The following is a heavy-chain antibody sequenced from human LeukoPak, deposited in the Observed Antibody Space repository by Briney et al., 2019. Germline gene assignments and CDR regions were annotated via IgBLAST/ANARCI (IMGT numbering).Heavy chain of an antibody. CDR1: GYTFTSYG. CDR2: ISAYNGNT. CDR3: ARSPGNYYGSGSYSIDY. D-gene: IGHD3-10*01. Sequence: ASVKVSCKASGYTFTSYGISWVRQAPGQGLEWTGWISAYNGNTNYAQKLQGRVTMTTDTSTSTAYMELRSLRSDDTAVYYCARSPGNYYGSGSYSIDYWGQGTLVTVSS. J-gene: IGHJ4*02. V-gene: IGHV1-18*01.